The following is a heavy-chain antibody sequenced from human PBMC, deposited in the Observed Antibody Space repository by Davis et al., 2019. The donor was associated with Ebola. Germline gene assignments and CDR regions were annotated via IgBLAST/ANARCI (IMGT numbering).Heavy chain of an antibody. D-gene: IGHD3-16*01. CDR3: ARGSDYVWGKDDF. Sequence: SETLSLTYAVYGGSFRGYYWSWIRQSPGKGLEWIGEINHSGNTKYNPSLRSRVSISVDTSKNQFSLSVTSLTAADTAVYYCARGSDYVWGKDDFWGQGTLVTVSS. V-gene: IGHV4-34*01. J-gene: IGHJ4*02. CDR1: GGSFRGYY. CDR2: INHSGNT.